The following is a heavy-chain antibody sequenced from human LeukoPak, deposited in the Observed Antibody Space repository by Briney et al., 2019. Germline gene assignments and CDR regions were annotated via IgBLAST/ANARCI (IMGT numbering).Heavy chain of an antibody. J-gene: IGHJ4*02. V-gene: IGHV4-59*08. CDR1: GGSISGYS. Sequence: PSETLSLTCIVSGGSISGYSWNWIRQSPGKGLEWIGYISHTGTTSYNSSLKSRVTISVDTSKNQLSLKLTSVTAADTAVYYCARWDESAWGFGIWGPGTLVTVSS. CDR3: ARWDESAWGFGI. D-gene: IGHD7-27*01. CDR2: ISHTGTT.